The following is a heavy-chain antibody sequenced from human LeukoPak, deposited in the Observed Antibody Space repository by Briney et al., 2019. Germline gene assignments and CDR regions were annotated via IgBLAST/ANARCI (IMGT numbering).Heavy chain of an antibody. D-gene: IGHD2-15*01. V-gene: IGHV3-48*01. CDR2: ISSSGNTI. CDR1: GFTFSYYI. Sequence: GGSLRLSCAASGFTFSYYIMNWVRQAPGKELQWVSYISSSGNTIFYADSVKGRFTISRDNAKNSLYLQMNSLRAEDTAVYYCAGEYCSGINCSEFDYWGQGTLVTVSS. J-gene: IGHJ4*02. CDR3: AGEYCSGINCSEFDY.